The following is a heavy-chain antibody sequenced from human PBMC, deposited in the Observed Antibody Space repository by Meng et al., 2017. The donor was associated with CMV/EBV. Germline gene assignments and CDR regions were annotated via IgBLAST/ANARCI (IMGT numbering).Heavy chain of an antibody. CDR2: INPNSGGT. Sequence: TGYYMHWVRQAPGQGLEWMGWINPNSGGTNYAQKFQGRVTMTRDTSISTAYMELSRLRSDDTAVYYCARGSWVVVVPAATIVTSLFDYWGQGTLVTSPQ. J-gene: IGHJ4*02. CDR3: ARGSWVVVVPAATIVTSLFDY. V-gene: IGHV1-2*02. D-gene: IGHD2-2*01. CDR1: TGYY.